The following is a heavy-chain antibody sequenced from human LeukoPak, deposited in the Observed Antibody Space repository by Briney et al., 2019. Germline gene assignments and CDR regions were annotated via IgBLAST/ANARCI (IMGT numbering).Heavy chain of an antibody. CDR3: ARTYYYGSGSYYHPYFDY. Sequence: GGSLRLSCAASGFTFDDYAMHWVRQAPGKGLEWVSGISWNSGSIGYADSVKGRFTISRDNAKNSLYLQMNSLRAEDTAVYYCARTYYYGSGSYYHPYFDYWGQGTLVTVSS. CDR2: ISWNSGSI. J-gene: IGHJ4*02. D-gene: IGHD3-10*01. CDR1: GFTFDDYA. V-gene: IGHV3-9*01.